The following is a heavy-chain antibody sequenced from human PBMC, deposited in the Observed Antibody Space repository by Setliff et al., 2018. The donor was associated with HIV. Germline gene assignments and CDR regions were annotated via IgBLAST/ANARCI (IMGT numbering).Heavy chain of an antibody. CDR2: ISSTSSNI. V-gene: IGHV3-48*01. D-gene: IGHD6-19*01. CDR3: VPQGPGPGSGWWRNWFDP. CDR1: GFSFSSHG. J-gene: IGHJ5*02. Sequence: VGSLRLSCAASGFSFSSHGMNWVRQAPGKGLEWVSYISSTSSNIYYVDSVEGRFTISRDNADNSLYLQMNSLRAEDTAVYYCVPQGPGPGSGWWRNWFDPWGQGTLVTVSS.